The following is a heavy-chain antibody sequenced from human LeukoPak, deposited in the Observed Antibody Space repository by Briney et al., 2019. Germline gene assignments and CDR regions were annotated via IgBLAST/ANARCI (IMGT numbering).Heavy chain of an antibody. CDR1: GYTFTSYG. Sequence: ASVKVSCKASGYTFTSYGISWVRQAPGQGLEWMGGIIPIFGTANYAQKFQGRVTITADKSTSTAYMELSSLRSEDTAVYYCARNKAAYYYYYYMDVWGKGTTVTVSS. J-gene: IGHJ6*03. V-gene: IGHV1-69*06. D-gene: IGHD6-13*01. CDR2: IIPIFGTA. CDR3: ARNKAAYYYYYYMDV.